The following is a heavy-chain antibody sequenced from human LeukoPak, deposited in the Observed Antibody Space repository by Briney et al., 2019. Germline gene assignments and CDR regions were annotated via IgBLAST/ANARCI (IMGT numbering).Heavy chain of an antibody. CDR1: GFTFSSYA. V-gene: IGHV3-30-3*01. CDR3: ARGEAWYCDYDPLPD. CDR2: ISYDGSNK. D-gene: IGHD4-17*01. Sequence: GGSLRLSCAASGFTFSSYAMHWVRQAPGKGLEWVAVISYDGSNKYYADSVKGRFTISRDNSKNTLYLQMNSLRAEDTAVYYCARGEAWYCDYDPLPDWGQGTLVTVSS. J-gene: IGHJ4*02.